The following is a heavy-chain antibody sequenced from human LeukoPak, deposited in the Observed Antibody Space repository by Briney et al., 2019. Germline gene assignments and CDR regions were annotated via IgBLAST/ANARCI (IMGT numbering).Heavy chain of an antibody. CDR2: IYYSGST. CDR3: ARGRPYYGSGSRGAFDY. D-gene: IGHD3-10*01. Sequence: SETLSLTCTVSGGSISSGDYYWSWIRQPPGKGLEWIGYIYYSGSTYYNPSLKSRVTISVDTSKNQFSLKLSSVTAADTAVYYCARGRPYYGSGSRGAFDYWGQGTLVTVSS. V-gene: IGHV4-30-4*01. J-gene: IGHJ4*02. CDR1: GGSISSGDYY.